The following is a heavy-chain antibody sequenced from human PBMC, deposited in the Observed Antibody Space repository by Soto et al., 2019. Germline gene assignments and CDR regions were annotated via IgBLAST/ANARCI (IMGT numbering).Heavy chain of an antibody. V-gene: IGHV4-59*01. J-gene: IGHJ6*02. CDR2: IYYSGST. D-gene: IGHD1-7*01. CDR1: GGSISSYY. CDR3: ARVGGTLNYYYYYGMDV. Sequence: SETLSLTCTVSGGSISSYYWSWIRQPPGKGLEWIGYIYYSGSTNYNPSLKSRVTISVDTPKNQFSLKLSSVTAADTAVYYCARVGGTLNYYYYYGMDVWGQGTTVTVPS.